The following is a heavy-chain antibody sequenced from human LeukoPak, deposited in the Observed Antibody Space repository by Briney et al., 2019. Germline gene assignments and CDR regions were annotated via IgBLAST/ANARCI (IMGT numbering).Heavy chain of an antibody. CDR3: ARDAKIYGGTD. Sequence: SETLSLTCTVSGGSISSGGYYWSWIRQPPGKGLEWIGYIYHSGSTYYNPSLKSRVTISVDRSKNQFSLKLSSVTAADTAVYYCARDAKIYGGTDWGQGTLVTVSS. CDR2: IYHSGST. D-gene: IGHD4-23*01. CDR1: GGSISSGGYY. V-gene: IGHV4-30-2*01. J-gene: IGHJ4*02.